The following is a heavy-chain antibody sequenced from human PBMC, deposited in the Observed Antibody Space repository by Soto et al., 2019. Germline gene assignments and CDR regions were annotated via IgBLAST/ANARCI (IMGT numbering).Heavy chain of an antibody. V-gene: IGHV3-30*03. CDR2: ISYDGSNK. J-gene: IGHJ4*02. CDR1: GFTFSSYG. CDR3: AVDSYGVFDY. Sequence: GGSLRLSCAASGFTFSSYGMHWVRQAPGKGLEWVAVISYDGSNKYYADSVKGRFTISRDNSKNTLYLQMNSLRAEDTAVYYCAVDSYGVFDYWGQGTLVTVSS. D-gene: IGHD5-18*01.